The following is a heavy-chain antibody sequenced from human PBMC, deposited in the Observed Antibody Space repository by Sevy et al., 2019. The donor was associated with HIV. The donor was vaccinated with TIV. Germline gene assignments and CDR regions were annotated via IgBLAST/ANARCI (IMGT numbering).Heavy chain of an antibody. CDR1: GFTFSSYW. Sequence: GGSLRLSCAASGFTFSSYWMSWVRQAPGKGLEWVANIKQDGSEKYYVDSVKGRFTISRDNAKNSLYLQMNSLRAEDTAVYYCARIPRHSSSISDYYCGMDVWGQGTTVTVSS. D-gene: IGHD6-6*01. CDR3: ARIPRHSSSISDYYCGMDV. CDR2: IKQDGSEK. J-gene: IGHJ6*02. V-gene: IGHV3-7*01.